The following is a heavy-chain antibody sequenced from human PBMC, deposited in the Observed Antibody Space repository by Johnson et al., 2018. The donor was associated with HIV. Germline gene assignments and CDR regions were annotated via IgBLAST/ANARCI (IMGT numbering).Heavy chain of an antibody. Sequence: HVQLAESGGDLVKPGGSLRLSCAASGFIFSDYYMTWIRQAPGKGLESISYISSSGRTIYYADSVKGRFTMSRDNAKKSLYLQMNSLRAEDTAVYYCAREEGTDILTRGDAFDIWGQGTMVTVSS. CDR3: AREEGTDILTRGDAFDI. D-gene: IGHD3-9*01. J-gene: IGHJ3*02. CDR2: ISSSGRTI. CDR1: GFIFSDYY. V-gene: IGHV3-11*04.